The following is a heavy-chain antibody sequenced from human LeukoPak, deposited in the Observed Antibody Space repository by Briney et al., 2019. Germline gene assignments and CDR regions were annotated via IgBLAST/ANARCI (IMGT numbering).Heavy chain of an antibody. V-gene: IGHV6-1*01. J-gene: IGHJ4*02. CDR2: TYYRSKWYN. Sequence: SQTLSLTCAISGDSVSNNSAVWIWIKQSPSKGLQWLGRTYYRSKWYNDYAVSVKSRITINVDTSKNQFSLQLNSVTLEDTAVYYCARSSKLHYFDYWGQGTQVTVSS. CDR1: GDSVSNNSAV. CDR3: ARSSKLHYFDY.